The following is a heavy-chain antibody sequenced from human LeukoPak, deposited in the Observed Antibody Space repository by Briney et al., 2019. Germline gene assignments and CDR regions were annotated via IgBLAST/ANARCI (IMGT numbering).Heavy chain of an antibody. CDR1: GFTFSSYW. Sequence: GGSLRLSCAASGFTFSSYWMSWVRQAPGKGLEWVANIKQDGSEKYYVDSVKGRFTIARDNAKNSLYLKMNSLRAEDTAVYYCASWVDGWYNNLFDPWGQGNLVTVSS. CDR2: IKQDGSEK. D-gene: IGHD6-19*01. J-gene: IGHJ5*02. CDR3: ASWVDGWYNNLFDP. V-gene: IGHV3-7*03.